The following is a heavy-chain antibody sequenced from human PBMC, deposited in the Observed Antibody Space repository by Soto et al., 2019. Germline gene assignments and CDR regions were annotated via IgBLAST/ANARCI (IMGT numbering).Heavy chain of an antibody. Sequence: SETLSLTCNVSGGSIYTYYWNWIRQSPGKGLEWIGYISDGGSTNYNPPLKSRVTMSVDTSKNQFSLKLSSVTAADTAVYYCAGTVNRVVAGSDVWGQGTTVTVSS. CDR3: AGTVNRVVAGSDV. D-gene: IGHD2-15*01. CDR2: ISDGGST. V-gene: IGHV4-59*12. J-gene: IGHJ6*02. CDR1: GGSIYTYY.